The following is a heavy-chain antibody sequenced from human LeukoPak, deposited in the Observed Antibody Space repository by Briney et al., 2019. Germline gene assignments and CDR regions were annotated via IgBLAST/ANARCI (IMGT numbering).Heavy chain of an antibody. J-gene: IGHJ4*02. CDR2: INYNGAIT. CDR1: GFTFVDYG. Sequence: GGSLRLSCATSGFTFVDYGLSWVRRAPGKGLQWLCAINYNGAITDYADSVKGRFTISRDNAKNSLYLRMDSLRAEDTALYYCARDRLGPSFSVSHFDLWGQGTLVTVSS. CDR3: ARDRLGPSFSVSHFDL. V-gene: IGHV3-20*04. D-gene: IGHD3-3*02.